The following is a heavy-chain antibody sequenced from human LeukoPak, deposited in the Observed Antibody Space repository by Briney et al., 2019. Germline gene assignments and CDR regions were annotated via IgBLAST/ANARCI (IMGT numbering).Heavy chain of an antibody. CDR1: GFTFSSYA. D-gene: IGHD3-3*01. CDR2: ISYDGSNK. CDR3: AREPPTYYDFWSGYYTYYFDY. J-gene: IGHJ4*02. Sequence: GGSRRLSCAASGFTFSSYAMHWVRQAPGKGLEWVAVISYDGSNKYYADSVKGRFTISRDNSKNTLYLQMNSLRAEDTAVYYCAREPPTYYDFWSGYYTYYFDYWGQGTLVTVSS. V-gene: IGHV3-30-3*01.